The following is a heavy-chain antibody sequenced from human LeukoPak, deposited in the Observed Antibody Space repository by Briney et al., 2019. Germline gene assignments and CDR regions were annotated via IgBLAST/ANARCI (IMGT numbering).Heavy chain of an antibody. CDR1: GFTFSSYW. CDR3: AKGGSGWYPHWYFDL. J-gene: IGHJ2*01. Sequence: GGSLRLSCAASGFTFSSYWMSWVRQAPGKGLEWVANIKQDGSEKYYVDSVKGRFTISRDNAKNSLYLQMNSLRAEDTAVYYCAKGGSGWYPHWYFDLWGRGTLVTVSS. CDR2: IKQDGSEK. V-gene: IGHV3-7*01. D-gene: IGHD6-19*01.